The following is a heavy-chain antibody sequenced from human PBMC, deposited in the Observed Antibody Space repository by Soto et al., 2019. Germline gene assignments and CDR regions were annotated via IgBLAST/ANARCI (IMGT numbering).Heavy chain of an antibody. D-gene: IGHD4-17*01. J-gene: IGHJ6*02. CDR1: GFTFSSYD. CDR2: IGTAGDT. Sequence: GGSLRLSCAASGFTFSSYDMHWVRQATGKGLEWVSAIGTAGDTYYPGSVKGRFTISRENAKNSLYLQMNSLRAEDTAVYYCARALTMTTVTDGLFGCYGMDVWGQGTTVTVSS. V-gene: IGHV3-13*01. CDR3: ARALTMTTVTDGLFGCYGMDV.